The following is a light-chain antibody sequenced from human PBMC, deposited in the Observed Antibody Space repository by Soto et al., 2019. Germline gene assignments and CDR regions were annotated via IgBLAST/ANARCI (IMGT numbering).Light chain of an antibody. CDR2: AAS. CDR3: LQDYSYSWT. V-gene: IGKV1-12*01. CDR1: QGISTC. Sequence: DIQMTQSPSSVSASVGDRVTITCRASQGISTCLGWYQQKPVQAPKLLVYAASNLDTGVPSRFSGSRSGTKFTLTIISLQPDDFATYYCLQDYSYSWTFGQGTKVDIK. J-gene: IGKJ1*01.